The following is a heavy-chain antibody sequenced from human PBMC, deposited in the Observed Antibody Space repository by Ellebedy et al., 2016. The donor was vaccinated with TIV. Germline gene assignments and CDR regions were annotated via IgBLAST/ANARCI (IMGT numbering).Heavy chain of an antibody. CDR3: ARDQHFAFDV. CDR2: ISRDGGAT. Sequence: PGGSLRLSCAASGFSFSSYSMNWVRQAPGKGLEWLSYISRDGGATYYEDSVRGRFTISRDNVKNSMFLQMNSLRDDDTAVYSCARDQHFAFDVWGRGTLVTVSS. J-gene: IGHJ2*01. CDR1: GFSFSSYS. V-gene: IGHV3-48*02. D-gene: IGHD2/OR15-2a*01.